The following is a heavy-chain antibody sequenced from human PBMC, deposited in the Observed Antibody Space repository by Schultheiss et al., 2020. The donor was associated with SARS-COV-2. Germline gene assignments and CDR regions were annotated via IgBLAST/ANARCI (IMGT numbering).Heavy chain of an antibody. CDR3: AHRRIAVAGGVLDP. V-gene: IGHV2-5*01. CDR1: GFSLSTSGVG. CDR2: IYWNDDK. Sequence: SGPTLVKPTPTLTLTCTFSGFSLSTSGVGVGWIRQPPGKALEWLALIYWNDDKRYSPSLKSRLTITKDTSKNQVVLTMTNMDPVDTATYYCAHRRIAVAGGVLDPWGQGTLVTVSS. J-gene: IGHJ5*02. D-gene: IGHD6-19*01.